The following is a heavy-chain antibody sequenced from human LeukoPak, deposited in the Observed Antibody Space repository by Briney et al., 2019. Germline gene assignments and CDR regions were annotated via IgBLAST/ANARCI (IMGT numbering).Heavy chain of an antibody. V-gene: IGHV1-46*01. CDR1: GYTITSYY. CDR2: INPSCGTP. J-gene: IGHJ3*02. D-gene: IGHD3-22*01. Sequence: ASVKVSCKASGYTITSYYIHWVRQAPGQGLEWMGIINPSCGTPTYAQKFQGRVTMTKDMSTNTVYMELSSLRSEDTAVYYCTRPTISHHYDSSGFFAGAFNIWGQGTMVTVSS. CDR3: TRPTISHHYDSSGFFAGAFNI.